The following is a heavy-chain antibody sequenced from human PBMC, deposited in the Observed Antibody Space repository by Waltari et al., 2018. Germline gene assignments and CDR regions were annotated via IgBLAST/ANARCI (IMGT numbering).Heavy chain of an antibody. V-gene: IGHV4-34*01. CDR1: GGSFSGYY. Sequence: QVQLQQWGAGLLKPSETLSLTCAVYGGSFSGYYWRWIRQPPGTGLEWIGEINHSGSTNYNPSLKSRVTISVDTSKNQFSLKLSSVTAADTAVYYCARGLSPPGYSSGWYYFDYWGQGTLVTVSS. J-gene: IGHJ4*02. CDR3: ARGLSPPGYSSGWYYFDY. CDR2: INHSGST. D-gene: IGHD6-19*01.